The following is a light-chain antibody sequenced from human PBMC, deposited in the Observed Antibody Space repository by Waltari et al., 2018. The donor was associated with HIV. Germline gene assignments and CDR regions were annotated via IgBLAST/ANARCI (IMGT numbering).Light chain of an antibody. J-gene: IGLJ3*02. Sequence: QSVLTQPPSVSAAPGQKVTIPCPGGSFHIGNNYVSWYQQVPGTAPKLLIYDTYNRPSGIPDRFSGSKSATSATLVIDGLQTGDEADYYCAAWDSSLSVAVFGGGTQVTVL. V-gene: IGLV1-51*01. CDR1: SFHIGNNY. CDR2: DTY. CDR3: AAWDSSLSVAV.